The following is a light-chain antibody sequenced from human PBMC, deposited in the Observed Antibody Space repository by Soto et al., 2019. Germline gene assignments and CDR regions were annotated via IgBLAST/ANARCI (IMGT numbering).Light chain of an antibody. CDR1: QSVSSSY. CDR3: QQYGSSHPYT. Sequence: EIVLTQSPGTLSLSPGERATLSCRASQSVSSSYLAWYQQKPGQAPRLLIYGASSRATGIPDRFSGSGSGTDVTLTISRREPEDFAVYYCQQYGSSHPYTFGQGNKLEIK. V-gene: IGKV3-20*01. J-gene: IGKJ2*01. CDR2: GAS.